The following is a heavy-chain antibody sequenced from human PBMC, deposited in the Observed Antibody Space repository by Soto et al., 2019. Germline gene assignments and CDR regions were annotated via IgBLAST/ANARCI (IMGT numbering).Heavy chain of an antibody. CDR3: ARGGDPDY. D-gene: IGHD2-21*02. Sequence: GGSLRLSCAASGLTFSSYAMSWVRQAPGEGLMWVSRLQTDGSHPAYADSVKGRFTISRDNAKNTLYLQMNNLRAEDTAVYYCARGGDPDYWGQGTLVTVSS. V-gene: IGHV3-74*01. CDR1: GLTFSSYA. CDR2: LQTDGSHP. J-gene: IGHJ4*02.